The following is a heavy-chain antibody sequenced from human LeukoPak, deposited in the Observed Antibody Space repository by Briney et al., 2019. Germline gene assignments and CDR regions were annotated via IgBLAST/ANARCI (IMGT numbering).Heavy chain of an antibody. V-gene: IGHV4-30-4*01. D-gene: IGHD3-16*01. CDR1: GGSISSGDYS. J-gene: IGHJ6*02. Sequence: PSETLSLTCTVSGGSISSGDYSWSWIRQPPGKGLEWIGYIYYSGSTYHNPSLKSRVTISVDTSKNQFSLKLSSVTAADTAVYYCARSALGSLDVWGQGTTVTVSS. CDR2: IYYSGST. CDR3: ARSALGSLDV.